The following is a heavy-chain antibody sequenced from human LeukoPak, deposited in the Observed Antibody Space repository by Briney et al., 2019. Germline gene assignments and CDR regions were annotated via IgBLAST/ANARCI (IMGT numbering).Heavy chain of an antibody. V-gene: IGHV3-23*01. CDR3: ARVNYYGSGSYYNTYCFDY. CDR2: ISGSGGST. J-gene: IGHJ4*02. D-gene: IGHD3-10*01. CDR1: GFTFSSYA. Sequence: PGGSLRPSCAASGFTFSSYAMSWVRQAPGKGLEWVSAISGSGGSTYYADSVKGRFTISRDNSKNTLYPQMNSLRAEDTAVYYCARVNYYGSGSYYNTYCFDYWGQGTLVTVSS.